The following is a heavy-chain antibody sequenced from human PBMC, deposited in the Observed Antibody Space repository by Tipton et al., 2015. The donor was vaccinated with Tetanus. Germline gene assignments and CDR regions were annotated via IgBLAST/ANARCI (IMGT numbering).Heavy chain of an antibody. CDR3: ARTIILLWFGESIEYYFDY. V-gene: IGHV4-39*01. D-gene: IGHD3-10*01. Sequence: TLSLTCTVSGGSISSSSYYWGWIRQPPGKGLEWIGSIYYSGSTYYNPSLKSRVTISVDTSKNQFSLKLSSVTAADTAVYYCARTIILLWFGESIEYYFDYWGQGTLVTVSS. J-gene: IGHJ4*02. CDR2: IYYSGST. CDR1: GGSISSSSYY.